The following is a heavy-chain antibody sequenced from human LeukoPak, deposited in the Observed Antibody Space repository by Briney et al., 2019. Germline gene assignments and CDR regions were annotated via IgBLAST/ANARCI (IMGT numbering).Heavy chain of an antibody. CDR1: GCSISSYY. CDR2: IYYSGST. Sequence: SETLSLTCTVSGCSISSYYWSWIRQPPGKGLEWIAYIYYSGSTNYNPSLKSRVTISVDTSKNQFSLKLSSVTAAVTAVYYCARDTSGSLDPWGQGTLVTVSS. V-gene: IGHV4-59*01. J-gene: IGHJ5*02. CDR3: ARDTSGSLDP. D-gene: IGHD6-25*01.